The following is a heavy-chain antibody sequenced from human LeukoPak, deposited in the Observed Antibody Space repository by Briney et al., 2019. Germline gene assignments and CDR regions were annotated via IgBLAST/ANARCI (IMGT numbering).Heavy chain of an antibody. V-gene: IGHV3-23*01. CDR1: GFTFSSYA. J-gene: IGHJ5*02. CDR2: IGGGGNGFTT. Sequence: GGSLRLSCAASGFTFSSYAMSWVRQAPGKGVEWVSAIGGGGNGFTTYYGEFMKGRFTISRDNSKNTLYLQMNSLRAEDTAVYYCARDLVRFGGWYDHWGQGTLVTVSS. CDR3: ARDLVRFGGWYDH. D-gene: IGHD2-15*01.